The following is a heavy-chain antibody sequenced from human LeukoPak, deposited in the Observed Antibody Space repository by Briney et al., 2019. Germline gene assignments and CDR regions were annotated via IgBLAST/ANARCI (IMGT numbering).Heavy chain of an antibody. CDR3: ARFDSSGYYYVFDY. V-gene: IGHV1-2*02. J-gene: IGHJ4*02. CDR2: INPNSGGT. Sequence: ASVKVSCKASGYIFNSQGMNWVRQAPGQGLEWMGWINPNSGGTNYAQKFQGRVTMTRDTSISTAYMELSSLRSEDTAVYYCARFDSSGYYYVFDYWGQGTLVTVSS. CDR1: GYIFNSQG. D-gene: IGHD3-22*01.